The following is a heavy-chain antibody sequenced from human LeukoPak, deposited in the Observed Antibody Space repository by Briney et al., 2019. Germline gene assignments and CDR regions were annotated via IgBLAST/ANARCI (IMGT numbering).Heavy chain of an antibody. D-gene: IGHD1-26*01. CDR3: ARRGALGMGATTDAFDI. CDR1: GGTFSSYA. J-gene: IGHJ3*02. CDR2: IIPIFGTA. V-gene: IGHV1-69*13. Sequence: SVKVSCKASGGTFSSYAISWVRQAPGQGLEWMGGIIPIFGTANYAQKFQGRVTITADESTSTAYMELSSLRSEDTAVYYCARRGALGMGATTDAFDIWGQGTMVTVSS.